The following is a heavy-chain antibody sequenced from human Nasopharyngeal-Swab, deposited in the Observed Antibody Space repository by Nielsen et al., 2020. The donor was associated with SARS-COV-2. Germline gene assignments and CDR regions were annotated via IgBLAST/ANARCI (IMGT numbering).Heavy chain of an antibody. V-gene: IGHV3-21*01. CDR3: ARGPRGVYSGSYYDY. Sequence: GGSLRLSCAASGFTFSSYSMNWVRQAPGKGLEWVSSISSSSSYIYYADSVKGRFTIPRDNAKNSLYLQMNSLRAEDTAVYYCARGPRGVYSGSYYDYWGQGTLVTVSS. D-gene: IGHD1-26*01. J-gene: IGHJ4*02. CDR2: ISSSSSYI. CDR1: GFTFSSYS.